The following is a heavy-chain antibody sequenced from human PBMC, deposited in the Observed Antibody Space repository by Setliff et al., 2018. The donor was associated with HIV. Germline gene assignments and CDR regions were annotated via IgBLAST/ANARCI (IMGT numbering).Heavy chain of an antibody. CDR1: GFTFSSYW. CDR3: ARESSSWYRDLDY. CDR2: INSDGRST. D-gene: IGHD6-13*01. J-gene: IGHJ4*02. V-gene: IGHV3-74*01. Sequence: GGSLRLSCAASGFTFSSYWMHWVRQAPGKGLVWVSHINSDGRSTRYADSVKGRFTISRDNAKNTLYLQMNSLRAEDTAVYYCARESSSWYRDLDYWGQGTLVTVSS.